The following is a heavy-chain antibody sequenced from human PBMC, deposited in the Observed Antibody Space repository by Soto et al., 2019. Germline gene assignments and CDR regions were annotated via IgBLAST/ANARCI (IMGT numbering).Heavy chain of an antibody. V-gene: IGHV4-31*03. CDR2: IYYSGST. J-gene: IGHJ3*02. D-gene: IGHD1-26*01. Sequence: SETLSLTCTVSGGSISSGGYYWSWIRQHPGKGLECIGYIYYSGSTYYNPSLNSRVTISVDTSKNQFSLKLSSVTAADTAVYYCARDLKLHYAFDIWGQGTMVTVSS. CDR3: ARDLKLHYAFDI. CDR1: GGSISSGGYY.